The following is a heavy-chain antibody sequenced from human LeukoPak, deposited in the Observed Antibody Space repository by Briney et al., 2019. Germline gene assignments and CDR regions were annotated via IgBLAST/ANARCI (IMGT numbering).Heavy chain of an antibody. CDR3: AKGVVDYYDSSGYYPSDL. V-gene: IGHV3-23*01. J-gene: IGHJ5*02. CDR1: GFTFNSYA. D-gene: IGHD3-22*01. CDR2: ISGSGGTT. Sequence: GGSLRLSCAGFGFTFNSYAMTWVRQAPGKGLKWVSGISGSGGTTYYADSVKGRYTISRDNFNNTLYLQMNSMRVEDTALYFCAKGVVDYYDSSGYYPSDLWGQGTLVTVSS.